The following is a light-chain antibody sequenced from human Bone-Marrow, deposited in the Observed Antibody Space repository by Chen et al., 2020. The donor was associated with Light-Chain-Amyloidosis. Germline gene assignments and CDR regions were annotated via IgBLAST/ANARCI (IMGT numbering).Light chain of an antibody. J-gene: IGLJ1*01. CDR2: DIV. CDR1: DKNVGGYDV. Sequence: QSALTQPASVSGSPGQSITISCTGTDKNVGGYDVVSWYQQHPGTAPKLIIYDIVKRPSGVSERFAASKSGNTASLTISGLQAEDEAYYYCCSYAGSSTWVFGTGAK. V-gene: IGLV2-23*02. CDR3: CSYAGSSTWV.